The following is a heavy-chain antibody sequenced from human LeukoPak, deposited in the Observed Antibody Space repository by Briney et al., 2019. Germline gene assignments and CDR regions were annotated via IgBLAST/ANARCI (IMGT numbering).Heavy chain of an antibody. CDR1: GDTISSYY. CDR3: ARALRQQLVTGWFDP. Sequence: PSETLSLTCTVSGDTISSYYWNWIRQPPGKGLEWIGHVYHCGITNYNPSLKSRVTISVNTTKNQFSLRLTSLPTADTPVDSCARALRQQLVTGWFDPWGQGPLVTVSS. J-gene: IGHJ5*02. D-gene: IGHD6-13*01. V-gene: IGHV4-59*01. CDR2: VYHCGIT.